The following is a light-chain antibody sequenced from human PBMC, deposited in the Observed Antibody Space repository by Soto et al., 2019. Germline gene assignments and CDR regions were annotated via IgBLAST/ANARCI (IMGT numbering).Light chain of an antibody. CDR2: GAS. CDR3: QQYGSSPWT. V-gene: IGKV3-20*01. CDR1: QSVSSSY. Sequence: EIVLTHSPGTLCLSPGERATLSCRASQSVSSSYLAWYQQKPGQAPRLLIYGASSRATGIPDRFSGSGSGTDVTLTISRLVPEDFAVSYCQQYGSSPWTFGQGTKVDIK. J-gene: IGKJ1*01.